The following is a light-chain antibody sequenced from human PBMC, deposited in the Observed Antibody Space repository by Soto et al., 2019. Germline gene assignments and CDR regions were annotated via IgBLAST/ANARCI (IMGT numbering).Light chain of an antibody. J-gene: IGLJ3*02. CDR2: DNN. V-gene: IGLV1-51*01. CDR1: SSNIGNNY. CDR3: GTWDSSLSVV. Sequence: QSALTQPPSVSAAPGKRVTISCSGSSSNIGNNYVSWYQQLPGTAPKLLIYDNNKRPSGIPDRFSGSKSGTSATLGITGLQTGDEADYYCGTWDSSLSVVFGGGTQLTVL.